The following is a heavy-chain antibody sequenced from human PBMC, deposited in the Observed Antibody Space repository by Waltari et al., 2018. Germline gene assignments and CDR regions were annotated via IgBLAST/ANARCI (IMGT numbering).Heavy chain of an antibody. D-gene: IGHD1-26*01. Sequence: QVQLQESGPGLVKPSQTLSLTCTVSGGSISSGSYYWSWLRKPAGKGLEWIWRIYTSGSTNYNPSLKSRVTISVDTSKNQFSLKLSSVTAADTAVYYCAREWELLYYFDYWGQGTLVTVSS. CDR3: AREWELLYYFDY. CDR1: GGSISSGSYY. J-gene: IGHJ4*02. CDR2: IYTSGST. V-gene: IGHV4-61*02.